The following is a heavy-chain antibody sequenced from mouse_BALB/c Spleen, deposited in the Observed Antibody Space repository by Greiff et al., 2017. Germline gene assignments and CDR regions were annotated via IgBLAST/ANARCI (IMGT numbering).Heavy chain of an antibody. V-gene: IGHV1-4*02. J-gene: IGHJ2*01. D-gene: IGHD3-1*01. CDR3: ARQLGLRIDY. Sequence: QVQLKQSAAELARPGASVKMSCKASGYTFTSYTMHWVKQRPGQGLEWIGYINPSSGYTEYNQKFKDKTTLTADKSSSTAYMQLSSLTSEDSAVYYCARQLGLRIDYWGQGTTLTVSS. CDR2: INPSSGYT. CDR1: GYTFTSYT.